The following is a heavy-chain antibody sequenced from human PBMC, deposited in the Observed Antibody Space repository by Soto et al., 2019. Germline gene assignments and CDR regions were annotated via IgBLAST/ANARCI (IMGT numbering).Heavy chain of an antibody. Sequence: PGGSLRLSCAASGFTFSSYGMHWVRQAPGKGLEWVAVIWYDGSNKYYADSVKGRFTISRDNSKNTLYLQMNSLRAEDTAVYYCARESYYYDSSGYPTAPRPTXXPDLFDYWGQGTLVTVSS. V-gene: IGHV3-33*01. CDR2: IWYDGSNK. D-gene: IGHD3-22*01. CDR1: GFTFSSYG. CDR3: ARESYYYDSSGYPTAPRPTXXPDLFDY. J-gene: IGHJ4*02.